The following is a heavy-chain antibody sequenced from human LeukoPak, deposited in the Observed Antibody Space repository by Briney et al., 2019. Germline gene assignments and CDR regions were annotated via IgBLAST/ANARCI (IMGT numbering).Heavy chain of an antibody. CDR3: ARDPPSTSGDYDYYMDV. V-gene: IGHV1-69*04. CDR1: GGTFSSYT. J-gene: IGHJ6*03. Sequence: GSSVKVSCKASGGTFSSYTISWVRQAPGQGLEWMGRIIPILGIANYAQKFQGRVTITADKSTSTAYMELSSLRSEDTAVYYCARDPPSTSGDYDYYMDVWGKGTTVTVSS. CDR2: IIPILGIA. D-gene: IGHD5/OR15-5a*01.